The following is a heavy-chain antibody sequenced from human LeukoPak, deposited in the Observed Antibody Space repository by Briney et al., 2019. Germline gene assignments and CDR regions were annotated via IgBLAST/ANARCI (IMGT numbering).Heavy chain of an antibody. J-gene: IGHJ4*02. CDR3: ARAQVSCYFDY. V-gene: IGHV4-34*01. D-gene: IGHD1-14*01. Sequence: SETLSLTCAVYGGSFSGYYWSWIRQPPGKGLEWIGEINHSGSTNYNPSLKSRVTISVDTSKNQFSLKLSSVTAADTAVYYCARAQVSCYFDYWGQGTLVTVSS. CDR2: INHSGST. CDR1: GGSFSGYY.